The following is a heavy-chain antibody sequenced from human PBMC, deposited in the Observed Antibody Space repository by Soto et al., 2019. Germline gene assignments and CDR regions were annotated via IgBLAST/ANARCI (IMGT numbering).Heavy chain of an antibody. Sequence: EVQLVESGGGLVQPGGSLRLSCAASTFTFNNYWMSWVRQAPGKGLEWVANINQDGSEKDYVDSVKGRFLISRDNAKKSLYLEMNSLRAEDTALYYCARGRGIYYSSCSKWFDPWGQGTLVTVSS. CDR2: INQDGSEK. D-gene: IGHD3-22*01. J-gene: IGHJ5*02. V-gene: IGHV3-7*03. CDR1: TFTFNNYW. CDR3: ARGRGIYYSSCSKWFDP.